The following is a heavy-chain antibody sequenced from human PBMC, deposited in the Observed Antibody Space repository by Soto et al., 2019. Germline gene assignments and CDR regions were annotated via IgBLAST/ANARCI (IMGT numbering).Heavy chain of an antibody. J-gene: IGHJ4*02. CDR2: IGGYGVNT. CDR3: ATHRSGTASYFDY. CDR1: GITFRNYG. Sequence: GRSLRLSCAVSGITFRNYGMNWVRQAPGKGLEWVSFIGGYGVNTKYADSVKGRFTISRDNSRNTLYLHMNSLSAEDTAVYYCATHRSGTASYFDYWGQGTLVTVSS. V-gene: IGHV3-23*01. D-gene: IGHD2-21*02.